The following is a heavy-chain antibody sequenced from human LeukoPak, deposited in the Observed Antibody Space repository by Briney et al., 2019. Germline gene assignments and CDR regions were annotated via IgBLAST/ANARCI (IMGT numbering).Heavy chain of an antibody. Sequence: KPGGSLRLSCAASGFTFSNYTMNWVRQAPGKGLEWVSSISSSNNYIYYADSVKGRFTISRDNAKNSLYLQMNGLRAEDTAVYYCARRSPNYYFDYWGQGTPVTVSS. V-gene: IGHV3-21*01. CDR1: GFTFSNYT. J-gene: IGHJ4*02. CDR3: ARRSPNYYFDY. CDR2: ISSSNNYI.